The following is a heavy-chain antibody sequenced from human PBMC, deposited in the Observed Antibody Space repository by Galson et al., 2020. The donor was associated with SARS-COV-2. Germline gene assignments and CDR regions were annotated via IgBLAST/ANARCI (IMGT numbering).Heavy chain of an antibody. J-gene: IGHJ6*02. CDR1: GYTFTGYY. V-gene: IGHV1-2*02. CDR2: INPNSGGT. CDR3: ARVFVVVPAARCLYHYYYYGVDV. D-gene: IGHD2-2*01. Sequence: ASVKVSCKASGYTFTGYYMHWVRQAPGQGLEWMGWINPNSGGTNYAQKFQGRVTMTRDTSISTAYMELSRLRSDDTAVYYCARVFVVVPAARCLYHYYYYGVDVWGQGTTGTVSS.